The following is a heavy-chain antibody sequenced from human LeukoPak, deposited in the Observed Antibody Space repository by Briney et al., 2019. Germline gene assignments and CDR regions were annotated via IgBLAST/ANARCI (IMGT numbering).Heavy chain of an antibody. Sequence: GGSLRLSCAASGFTFSSYEMNWVRQAPGKGLEWVSYISSSGSTIYYADSVKGRFTISRDNAKNSLYLQMNSLRAEDTAVYYCASGPDAIGGFDYWGQGTLVTVSS. V-gene: IGHV3-48*03. CDR1: GFTFSSYE. J-gene: IGHJ4*02. CDR3: ASGPDAIGGFDY. D-gene: IGHD2-8*01. CDR2: ISSSGSTI.